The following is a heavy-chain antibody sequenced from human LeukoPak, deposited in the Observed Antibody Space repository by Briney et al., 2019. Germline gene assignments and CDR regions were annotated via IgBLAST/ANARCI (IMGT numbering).Heavy chain of an antibody. D-gene: IGHD3-22*01. V-gene: IGHV1-2*02. CDR3: ARGEYYYDSSGYYVGGQYYFDY. J-gene: IGHJ4*02. Sequence: ASVKVSCKASGYTFTGYYMHWVRQAPGQGLEWMGWINPNSGGTNYAQKFQGRVTMTRDTSISTAYMELSRLRSDDTAVYYCARGEYYYDSSGYYVGGQYYFDYWGQGTLVTVSS. CDR2: INPNSGGT. CDR1: GYTFTGYY.